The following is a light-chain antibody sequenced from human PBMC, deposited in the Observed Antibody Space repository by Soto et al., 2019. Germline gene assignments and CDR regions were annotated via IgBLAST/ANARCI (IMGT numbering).Light chain of an antibody. CDR1: SSNIGAGYD. CDR2: GNS. V-gene: IGLV1-40*01. Sequence: QSVLTQPPSVSGAPGQRVTISCTGSSSNIGAGYDVHWYQQFPGTAPKLLIYGNSNRPSGVPDRFSGSEAGTSASLAITGLQAEDEADYYCHSYDSSLSGVFGSGSKVTVL. CDR3: HSYDSSLSGV. J-gene: IGLJ1*01.